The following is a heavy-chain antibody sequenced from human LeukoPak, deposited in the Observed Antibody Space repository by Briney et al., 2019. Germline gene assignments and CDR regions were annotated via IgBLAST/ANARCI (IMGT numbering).Heavy chain of an antibody. CDR2: ISGSGGST. CDR3: AKDACSSTSCYFIYYYYMDV. Sequence: GGSLRLSCAASGFTFSSYAMSWVRQAPGKGLEWVSAISGSGGSTYYADSVKGRFTISRDNSKNTLYLQMNNLRAEDTAVYYCAKDACSSTSCYFIYYYYMDVWGKGTTVTVSS. J-gene: IGHJ6*03. CDR1: GFTFSSYA. D-gene: IGHD2-2*01. V-gene: IGHV3-23*01.